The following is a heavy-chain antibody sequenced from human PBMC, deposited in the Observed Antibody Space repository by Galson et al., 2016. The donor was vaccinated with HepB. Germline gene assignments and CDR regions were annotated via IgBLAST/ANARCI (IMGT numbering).Heavy chain of an antibody. CDR3: ARVSRVATMKDYIWGSYRYDPSGNWFDP. J-gene: IGHJ5*02. V-gene: IGHV3-33*01. D-gene: IGHD3-16*02. CDR2: IWYDGSNK. Sequence: RQAPGKGLEWVAVIWYDGSNKYYADSVKGRFTISRDNSKNTLYLQMDSLRTDDTAVYYCARVSRVATMKDYIWGSYRYDPSGNWFDPWSQGTPVTVSS.